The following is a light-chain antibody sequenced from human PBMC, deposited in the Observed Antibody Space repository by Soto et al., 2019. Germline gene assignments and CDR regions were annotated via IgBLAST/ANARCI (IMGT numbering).Light chain of an antibody. V-gene: IGKV1-27*01. Sequence: DIQMTQSPSSLSASVGDRVTITCRTSQDISNYLAWYQKKPGRIPRLLIYAASTLQSGVPSRFSGSRSGTDFTLPISSLQPEDVATYYCQKYNGAPFTFGPGTEVDIK. J-gene: IGKJ3*01. CDR3: QKYNGAPFT. CDR1: QDISNY. CDR2: AAS.